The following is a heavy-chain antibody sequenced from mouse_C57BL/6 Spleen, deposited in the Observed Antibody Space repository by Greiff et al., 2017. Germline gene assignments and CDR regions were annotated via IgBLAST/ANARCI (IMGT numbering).Heavy chain of an antibody. CDR1: GYTFTSYW. D-gene: IGHD3-3*01. CDR2: IHPNSGST. V-gene: IGHV1-64*01. CDR3: ARVAGPSPAWFAY. J-gene: IGHJ3*01. Sequence: QVQLQQPGAELVKPGASVKLSCKASGYTFTSYWMHWVKQRPGQGLEWIGMIHPNSGSTNYNEKFKSKATLTVDKSSSTAYMQLSSLTSEDSAVYYCARVAGPSPAWFAYWGQGTLVTVSA.